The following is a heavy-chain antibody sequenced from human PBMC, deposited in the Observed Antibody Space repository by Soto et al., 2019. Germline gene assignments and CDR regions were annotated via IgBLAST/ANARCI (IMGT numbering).Heavy chain of an antibody. Sequence: ASVKVSCKVSGYTLTELSIHWVRQAPGKGLEWMGGFDPEDGETIYAQKFQGRVTMTEDTSTDTAYMELSSLRSEDTAVYYCATPNPPSLWSGYYPFTYYYYGMDVWGQGTTVTVSS. CDR1: GYTLTELS. CDR3: ATPNPPSLWSGYYPFTYYYYGMDV. V-gene: IGHV1-24*01. D-gene: IGHD3-3*01. J-gene: IGHJ6*02. CDR2: FDPEDGET.